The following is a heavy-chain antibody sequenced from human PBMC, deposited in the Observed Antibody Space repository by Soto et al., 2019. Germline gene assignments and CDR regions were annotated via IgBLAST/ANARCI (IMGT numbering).Heavy chain of an antibody. CDR1: GYSFTSYW. J-gene: IGHJ2*01. Sequence: EVQLVQSGAEVKKPGESLKISCKGSGYSFTSYWIGWVRQMPGKGLEWMGIIYPGDSDTRYSPSFQGQVTISADKSISTAHLPGSSLKASETAMYYCARHGGLGDYYDSSGRRTNWYFDLWGRGTLVNVSS. CDR3: ARHGGLGDYYDSSGRRTNWYFDL. D-gene: IGHD3-22*01. CDR2: IYPGDSDT. V-gene: IGHV5-51*01.